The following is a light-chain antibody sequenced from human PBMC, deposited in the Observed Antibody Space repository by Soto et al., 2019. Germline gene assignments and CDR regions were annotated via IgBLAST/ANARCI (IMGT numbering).Light chain of an antibody. Sequence: QSALTQPPSASGSRGQSVTISCTGTSSDVGGYNYVSWFQQHPGKAPKLIIHEVNQRPSGVPDRFSGSKSGNTASLTVSGLQAEDEGTYYCTSYGGYNNVVFGTGTKLTVL. CDR1: SSDVGGYNY. CDR3: TSYGGYNNVV. CDR2: EVN. J-gene: IGLJ1*01. V-gene: IGLV2-8*01.